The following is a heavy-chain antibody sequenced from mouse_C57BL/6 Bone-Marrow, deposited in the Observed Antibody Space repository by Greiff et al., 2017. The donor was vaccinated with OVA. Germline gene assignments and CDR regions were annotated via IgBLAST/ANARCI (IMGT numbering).Heavy chain of an antibody. CDR3: ARSYYYGSSYYYAMDY. Sequence: VQVVESGAELARPGASVKLSCKASGYTFTSYGISWVKQRTGQGLEWIGEIYPRSGNTYYNEKFKGKATLTADKSSSTAYMERRSLTSEDSAVYFCARSYYYGSSYYYAMDYWGQGTSVTVSS. CDR2: IYPRSGNT. CDR1: GYTFTSYG. D-gene: IGHD1-1*01. J-gene: IGHJ4*01. V-gene: IGHV1-81*01.